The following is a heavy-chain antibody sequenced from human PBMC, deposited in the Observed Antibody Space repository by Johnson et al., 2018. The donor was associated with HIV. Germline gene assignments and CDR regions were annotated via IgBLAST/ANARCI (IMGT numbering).Heavy chain of an antibody. CDR1: GFTFSSYA. D-gene: IGHD6-13*01. J-gene: IGHJ3*02. CDR3: ARDDLGNPFSSYDAFDI. Sequence: QMQLVESGGGVVQPGRSLRLSCAASGFTFSSYAMHWVRQAPGKGLEWVAVISYDGSNKYYADSVKGRFTISRDNSKNTLYLQMNSLRAEDTAVYYCARDDLGNPFSSYDAFDIWSQGTMVTVSS. V-gene: IGHV3-30*04. CDR2: ISYDGSNK.